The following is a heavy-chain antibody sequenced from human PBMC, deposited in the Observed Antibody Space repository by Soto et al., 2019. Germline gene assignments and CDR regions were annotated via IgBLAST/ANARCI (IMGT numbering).Heavy chain of an antibody. CDR2: ISYDGSNK. CDR1: GFTFSSYA. J-gene: IGHJ6*02. D-gene: IGHD6-13*01. CDR3: AREGGWQHPGWGMDV. Sequence: AGGSLRLSCAASGFTFSSYAMHWVRQAPGKGLEWVAVISYDGSNKYYADSVKGRFTISRDNSKNTLYLQMNSLRAEDTAVYYCAREGGWQHPGWGMDVWGQGTTVTVSS. V-gene: IGHV3-30-3*01.